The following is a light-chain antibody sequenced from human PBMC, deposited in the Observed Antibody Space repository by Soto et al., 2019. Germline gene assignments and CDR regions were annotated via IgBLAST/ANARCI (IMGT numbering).Light chain of an antibody. CDR3: AAWDDSLSGPI. V-gene: IGLV1-47*01. Sequence: QSVLTQPPSASGTPGQRVTISCSGSSSNIGSNYVYWYQQFPGRAPKLLIFKNNQRPSGVPDRFSGSKSGTSPSLAISGRRSEDEANYYCAAWDDSLSGPIFGGGTKLTVL. CDR1: SSNIGSNY. CDR2: KNN. J-gene: IGLJ2*01.